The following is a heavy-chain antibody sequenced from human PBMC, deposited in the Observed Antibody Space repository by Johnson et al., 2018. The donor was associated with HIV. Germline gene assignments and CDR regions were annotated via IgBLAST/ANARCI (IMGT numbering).Heavy chain of an antibody. Sequence: QVQLVESGGGVVQPGRSLRLSCAASGFTFSSYGMHWVRQAPGKGLEWVAVISSDESYIHYGDSVKGRFIVSKDNSKNTLYLQMSSLRAEDTALYYCARSPGEADAFDIWGQGTMVTVSS. CDR1: GFTFSSYG. CDR3: ARSPGEADAFDI. V-gene: IGHV3-30*03. J-gene: IGHJ3*02. CDR2: ISSDESYI. D-gene: IGHD3-10*01.